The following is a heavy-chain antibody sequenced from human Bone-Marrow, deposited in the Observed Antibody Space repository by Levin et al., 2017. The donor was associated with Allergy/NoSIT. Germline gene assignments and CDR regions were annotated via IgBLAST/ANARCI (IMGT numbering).Heavy chain of an antibody. J-gene: IGHJ4*02. CDR3: ARDLAARLACDY. Sequence: PGESLKISCAASGFTFSSYAMHWVRQAPGKGLEWVAVISYDGSNKYYADSVKGRFTISRDNSKNTLYLQMNSLRAEDTAVYYCARDLAARLACDYWGQGTLVTVSS. D-gene: IGHD6-6*01. CDR1: GFTFSSYA. CDR2: ISYDGSNK. V-gene: IGHV3-30-3*01.